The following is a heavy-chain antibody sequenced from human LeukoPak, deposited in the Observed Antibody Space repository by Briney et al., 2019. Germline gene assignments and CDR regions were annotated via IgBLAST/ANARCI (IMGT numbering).Heavy chain of an antibody. D-gene: IGHD3-10*01. Sequence: SETLSLTCAVSGGSFSVYYWGWLRQPPGKGLEWIGEVSDGGGTDYNPSLKSRVAMSVDTSKNQFSLRLSSVTAADTAVYYCARGRDVGRSRGFIPYGMDVWGQGTTVIVSS. CDR1: GGSFSVYY. V-gene: IGHV4-34*01. CDR2: VSDGGGT. CDR3: ARGRDVGRSRGFIPYGMDV. J-gene: IGHJ6*02.